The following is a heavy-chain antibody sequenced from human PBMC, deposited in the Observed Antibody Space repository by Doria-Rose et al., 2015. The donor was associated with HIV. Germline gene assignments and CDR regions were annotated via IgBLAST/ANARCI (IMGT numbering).Heavy chain of an antibody. Sequence: QVTLKESGPVLVKPTETLTLTCTVSGVSLSSPGMGVSWIRQPPGKALEWLANIFSDDERSYKTSLKSRLTISRGTSKSQVVLTMTDMVPVDTATYYCARIKSSRWYHKYYFDFWGQGTLVTVSA. CDR3: ARIKSSRWYHKYYFDF. CDR2: IFSDDER. D-gene: IGHD6-13*01. CDR1: GVSLSSPGMG. J-gene: IGHJ4*02. V-gene: IGHV2-26*01.